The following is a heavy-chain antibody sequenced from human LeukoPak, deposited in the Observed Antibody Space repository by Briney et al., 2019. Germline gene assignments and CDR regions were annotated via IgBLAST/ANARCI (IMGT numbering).Heavy chain of an antibody. D-gene: IGHD6-6*01. V-gene: IGHV7-4-1*02. CDR1: GYTFTSYA. CDR2: INTNTGNP. CDR3: AREAPYSSSSPDFDY. J-gene: IGHJ4*02. Sequence: ASVKVSCKASGYTFTSYAMNWVRQAPRQGLEWMGWINTNTGNPTYAQGFTGRFVFSLDTSASTAYLQISSLKAEDTAVYYCAREAPYSSSSPDFDYWGQGTLVTVSS.